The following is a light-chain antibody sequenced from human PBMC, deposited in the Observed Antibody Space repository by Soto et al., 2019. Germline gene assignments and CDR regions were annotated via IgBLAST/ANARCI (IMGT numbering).Light chain of an antibody. CDR2: DDS. CDR1: QSISSW. Sequence: DIQMTQSPSTLSASVGDRVTITCRASQSISSWLAWYQQKPGKAPKLLIYDDSSLESGVPTRFSSSGSGTEVTLTISSLQPDSFATYYCQQYNSYWTFGQGTKVEIK. CDR3: QQYNSYWT. J-gene: IGKJ1*01. V-gene: IGKV1-5*01.